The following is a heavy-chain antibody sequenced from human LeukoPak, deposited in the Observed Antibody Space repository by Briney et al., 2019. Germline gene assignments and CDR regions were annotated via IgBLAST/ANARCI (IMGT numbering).Heavy chain of an antibody. V-gene: IGHV4-30-4*01. J-gene: IGHJ4*02. CDR3: ARGAYSYVGYIGY. Sequence: SQTLSLTCTVSGGSVSGGDYFWSWIRQPPGKGLEWIGHIYYSGSTYYNPSLKSRVTISVDTSKNQFSLKLNSVTAADTAVYYCARGAYSYVGYIGYWGQGTLVTVSS. CDR2: IYYSGST. CDR1: GGSVSGGDYF. D-gene: IGHD5-18*01.